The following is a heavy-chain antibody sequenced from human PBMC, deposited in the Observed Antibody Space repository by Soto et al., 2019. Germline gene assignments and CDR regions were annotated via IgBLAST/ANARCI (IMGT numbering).Heavy chain of an antibody. D-gene: IGHD6-19*01. CDR3: AKGPHSSGWHYFDY. Sequence: GGSLRLSCAVSGITLSSYAMSWVRQAPGKGLEWVSTVSGSGTNTDYADSVKGRFTVSRDNSENTLYLQMISLRAEDMAIYYCAKGPHSSGWHYFDYWGQGTLVTVSS. V-gene: IGHV3-23*01. CDR1: GITLSSYA. J-gene: IGHJ4*02. CDR2: VSGSGTNT.